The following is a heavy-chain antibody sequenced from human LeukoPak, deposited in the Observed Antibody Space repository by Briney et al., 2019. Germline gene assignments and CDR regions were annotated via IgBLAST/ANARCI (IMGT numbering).Heavy chain of an antibody. CDR3: ARDWVSSGWPRHFDY. V-gene: IGHV7-4-1*02. J-gene: IGHJ4*02. CDR2: INTNTGNP. CDR1: GYTFTSCA. Sequence: ASVKVSCKASGYTFTSCAMNWVRQAPGQGLEWMGWINTNTGNPTYAQGFTGRFVFSLDTSVSTAYLQISSLKAEDTAVYYCARDWVSSGWPRHFDYWGQGTLVTVSS. D-gene: IGHD6-19*01.